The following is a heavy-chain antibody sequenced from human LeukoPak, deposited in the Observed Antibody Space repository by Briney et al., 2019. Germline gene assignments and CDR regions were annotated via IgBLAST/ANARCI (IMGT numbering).Heavy chain of an antibody. CDR3: ARNLWFGELLRDY. CDR1: GGSISSSSYY. J-gene: IGHJ4*02. V-gene: IGHV4-39*01. D-gene: IGHD3-10*01. CDR2: IYYSGST. Sequence: SETLSLTCTVSGGSISSSSYYWGWIRQPPGKGLEWIGSIYYSGSTYYNPSLKSQVTISVDTSKNQFSLKLSSVTAADTAVYYCARNLWFGELLRDYWGQGTLVTVSS.